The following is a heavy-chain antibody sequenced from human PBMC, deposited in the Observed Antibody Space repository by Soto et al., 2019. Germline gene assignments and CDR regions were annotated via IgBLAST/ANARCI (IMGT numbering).Heavy chain of an antibody. J-gene: IGHJ6*02. D-gene: IGHD1-20*01. CDR2: IYPGDSDT. CDR1: GYSFTSYW. Sequence: GESLKISCKGSGYSFTSYWIGWVRQMPGKGLEWMGIIYPGDSDTRYSPSFQGQVTISADKSISTAYLQWSSPKASDTAMYYCARDRLYNWNDAVYYYYGMDVWGQGTTVTVSS. CDR3: ARDRLYNWNDAVYYYYGMDV. V-gene: IGHV5-51*01.